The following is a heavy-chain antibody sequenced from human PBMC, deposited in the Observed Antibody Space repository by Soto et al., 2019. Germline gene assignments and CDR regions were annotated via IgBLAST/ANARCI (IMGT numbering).Heavy chain of an antibody. D-gene: IGHD3-3*01. CDR3: ARGEPYDFWSGYLYYYFDY. CDR1: GGSISSYY. Sequence: TSETLSLTCTVSGGSISSYYWSWIRQPPGKGLEWIGYIYYSGSTNYNPSLKSRVTISVDTSKNQFSLKLSSVTAADTAVYYCARGEPYDFWSGYLYYYFDYWGQGTLVTVSS. J-gene: IGHJ4*02. V-gene: IGHV4-59*01. CDR2: IYYSGST.